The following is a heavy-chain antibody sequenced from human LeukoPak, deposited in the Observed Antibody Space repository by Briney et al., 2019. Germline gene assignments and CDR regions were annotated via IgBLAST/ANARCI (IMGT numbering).Heavy chain of an antibody. CDR3: ARGSSD. Sequence: SETLFLTCTVSGGSISSSSYYWGWIRQPPGKGLEWIGSIYYSGSTYYNPSLKSRVTISVNTSKNQFSLKLSSVTAADTAVYYCARGSSDWGQGTLVTVSS. J-gene: IGHJ4*02. V-gene: IGHV4-39*07. CDR2: IYYSGST. CDR1: GGSISSSSYY.